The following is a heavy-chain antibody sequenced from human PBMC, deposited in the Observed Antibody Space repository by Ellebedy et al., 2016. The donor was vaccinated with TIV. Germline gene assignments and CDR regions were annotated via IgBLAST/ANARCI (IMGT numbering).Heavy chain of an antibody. D-gene: IGHD3-10*01. CDR1: GYSFSDNW. V-gene: IGHV5-51*01. CDR3: VRHLTMVRGAYQGDY. CDR2: IYPGDSET. J-gene: IGHJ4*02. Sequence: PGGSLRLSCQGFGYSFSDNWIAWVRQKPGKGLEWMGVIYPGDSETKYNPSFQGRVTFSADKSIATAYLQWSSLQASDSAMYYCVRHLTMVRGAYQGDYWGQGTLVTVSS.